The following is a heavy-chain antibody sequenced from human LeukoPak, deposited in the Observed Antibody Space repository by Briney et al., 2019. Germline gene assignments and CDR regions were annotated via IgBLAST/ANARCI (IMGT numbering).Heavy chain of an antibody. J-gene: IGHJ5*02. CDR1: GFTFSMYA. CDR3: AKGHDFWSGPGFDP. CDR2: IIGSGTST. V-gene: IGHV3-23*01. Sequence: PGGSLRLSCAASGFTFSMYAMSWVRQAPGKGLEWVSSIIGSGTSTYYANSVKGRFTISRDNSKNTLYLQMNSLRAEDTAVYYCAKGHDFWSGPGFDPWGQGTLVTVSS. D-gene: IGHD3-3*01.